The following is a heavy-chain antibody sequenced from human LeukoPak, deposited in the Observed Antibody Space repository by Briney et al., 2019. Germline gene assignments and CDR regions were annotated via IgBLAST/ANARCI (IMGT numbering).Heavy chain of an antibody. CDR3: ARARGSGYYFVPVH. CDR2: INWNGGST. D-gene: IGHD3-22*01. CDR1: GFTFDDYG. Sequence: GGSLRLSCAASGFTFDDYGMTWARQAPGKGLEWVSGINWNGGSTGYADSVKGRFTISRDNAKNSLYLQMNSLRAEDTALYYCARARGSGYYFVPVHWGQGTLVTVSS. J-gene: IGHJ4*02. V-gene: IGHV3-20*04.